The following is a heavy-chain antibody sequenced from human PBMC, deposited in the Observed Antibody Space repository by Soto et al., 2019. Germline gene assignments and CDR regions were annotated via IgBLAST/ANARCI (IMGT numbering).Heavy chain of an antibody. CDR3: AKLGYGGPQDY. Sequence: GGSLRLSCAASVFTFSNYAMSWVRQAPGKGLEWVSAISGSGDRTFYTDSVKGRFTISRDNSKNTLFLQMNSLRAEDTAVYFCAKLGYGGPQDYWGQGTLVTVSS. V-gene: IGHV3-23*01. CDR1: VFTFSNYA. CDR2: ISGSGDRT. D-gene: IGHD5-18*01. J-gene: IGHJ4*02.